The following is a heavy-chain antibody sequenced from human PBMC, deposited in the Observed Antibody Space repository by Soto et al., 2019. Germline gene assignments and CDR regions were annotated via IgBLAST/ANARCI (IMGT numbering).Heavy chain of an antibody. CDR1: GFTFSSYA. CDR2: ISGSGGST. D-gene: IGHD2-2*01. CDR3: AKDLWGVVVVPAASGFDP. V-gene: IGHV3-23*01. Sequence: GGSLRLSCAASGFTFSSYAMSWVRQAPGKGLEWVSAISGSGGSTYYADSVKGRFTISRDNSKNTLYLQMNSLRAEDTAVYYCAKDLWGVVVVPAASGFDPWGQGTLVTVSS. J-gene: IGHJ5*02.